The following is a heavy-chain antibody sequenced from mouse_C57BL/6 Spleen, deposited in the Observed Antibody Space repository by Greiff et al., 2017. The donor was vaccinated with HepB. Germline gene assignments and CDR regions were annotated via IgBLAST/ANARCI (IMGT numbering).Heavy chain of an antibody. CDR3: ARTSSYYYGSSHYFDY. CDR2: ILPGSGST. CDR1: GYTFTGYW. D-gene: IGHD1-1*01. V-gene: IGHV1-9*01. J-gene: IGHJ2*01. Sequence: QVQLQQSGAELMKPGASVKLSCKATGYTFTGYWIEWVKQRPGHGLEWIGEILPGSGSTNYNEKFKGKATFTADTSSNTAYMQLSSLTTEDSAIYYCARTSSYYYGSSHYFDYWGQGTTLTVSS.